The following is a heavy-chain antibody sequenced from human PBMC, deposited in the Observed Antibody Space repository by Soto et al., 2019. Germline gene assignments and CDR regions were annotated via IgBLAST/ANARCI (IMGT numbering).Heavy chain of an antibody. CDR3: ATDLAPDILTGPGGYHDAFDI. CDR1: GYTLTELS. Sequence: ASVKVSCKVSGYTLTELSMHWVRQAPGKGLEWMGGFDPEDGETIYAQKFQGRGTMTEDTSTDTAYMELSSLRSEDTAVYYCATDLAPDILTGPGGYHDAFDIWGQGTMVTVSS. V-gene: IGHV1-24*01. J-gene: IGHJ3*02. CDR2: FDPEDGET. D-gene: IGHD3-9*01.